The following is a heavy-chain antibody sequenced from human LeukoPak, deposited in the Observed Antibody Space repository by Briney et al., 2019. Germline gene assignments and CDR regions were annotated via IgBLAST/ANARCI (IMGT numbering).Heavy chain of an antibody. J-gene: IGHJ4*02. D-gene: IGHD5-12*01. CDR1: GFTFSSFG. CDR2: IWYHGNEI. V-gene: IGHV3-33*01. Sequence: GGSLRLSCAASGFTFSSFGMHWVRKAPGKGLEWVAVIWYHGNEIHYVDSVKGRFTISRDNFRNTLYLQIDSLRAEDSAVYYCVRGSGGNGYGYWGDNWGQGTLVTVSS. CDR3: VRGSGGNGYGYWGDN.